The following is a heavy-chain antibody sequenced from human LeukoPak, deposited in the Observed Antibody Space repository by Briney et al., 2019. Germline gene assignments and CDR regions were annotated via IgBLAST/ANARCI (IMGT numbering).Heavy chain of an antibody. CDR3: SKDISAGGLDV. Sequence: GGSLRLSCAASGFNFSNYWMHWVRQAPGKGLEWVAGVFWNGVDKGYADSVKGRFTIFRDNAKNSMYLQMNSQRIEDTALYYCSKDISAGGLDVWGPGTPVTVSS. CDR1: GFNFSNYW. D-gene: IGHD3-16*02. V-gene: IGHV3-9*01. J-gene: IGHJ6*02. CDR2: VFWNGVDK.